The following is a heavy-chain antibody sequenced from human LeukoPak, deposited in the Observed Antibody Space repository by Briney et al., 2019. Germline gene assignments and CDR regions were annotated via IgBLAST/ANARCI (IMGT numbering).Heavy chain of an antibody. V-gene: IGHV1-8*01. Sequence: ASVKVSCKASGYTFTSYDINWVRQATGQGCEWMGWMNPNSGNTGNAQKFQGRVTMTRNTSIRTAYMELSSLRSEDTAVYYCAREGASIDWFDPWGQGTLVTVSS. D-gene: IGHD3-16*01. CDR3: AREGASIDWFDP. CDR2: MNPNSGNT. CDR1: GYTFTSYD. J-gene: IGHJ5*01.